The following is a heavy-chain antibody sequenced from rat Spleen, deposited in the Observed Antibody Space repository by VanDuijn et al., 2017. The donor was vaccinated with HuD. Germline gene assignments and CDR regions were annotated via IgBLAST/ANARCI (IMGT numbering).Heavy chain of an antibody. J-gene: IGHJ4*01. V-gene: IGHV4-2*01. CDR3: AREPPGYGYCVTDA. CDR2: INKDSSTI. CDR1: GFNFNDYW. Sequence: EVKLVESGGGLVQPGRPFKLSCVASGFNFNDYWMGWVRQAPGKGLEWIGEINKDSSTINYTPSLKDKFTISRDNAQNTLYLEMSKLGSEDTAIYYCAREPPGYGYCVTDAWGQGASVTVSS. D-gene: IGHD4-3*01.